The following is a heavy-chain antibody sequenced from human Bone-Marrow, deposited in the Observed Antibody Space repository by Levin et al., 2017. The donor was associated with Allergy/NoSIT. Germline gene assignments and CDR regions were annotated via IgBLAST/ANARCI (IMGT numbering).Heavy chain of an antibody. J-gene: IGHJ3*01. CDR3: VKDFSSSTYDTFDV. CDR1: GFTFDDYA. D-gene: IGHD6-6*01. Sequence: GGSLRLSCAVSGFTFDDYAMHWVRQAPGKGLEWVSGIVWDSSSITYAASVNGRFTISRDNAKNYLYLQMNSLRVDDTALYYCVKDFSSSTYDTFDVWGHGTMVIVSS. V-gene: IGHV3-9*01. CDR2: IVWDSSSI.